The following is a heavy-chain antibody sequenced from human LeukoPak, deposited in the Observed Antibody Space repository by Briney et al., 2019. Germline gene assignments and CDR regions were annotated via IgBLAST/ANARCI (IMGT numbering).Heavy chain of an antibody. CDR1: GYTFTSYD. CDR3: ARGVTMIREVIIVWFDP. J-gene: IGHJ5*02. V-gene: IGHV1-8*03. D-gene: IGHD3-10*01. CDR2: MNPNSGNT. Sequence: ASVKVSCKASGYTFTSYDINWVRQATGQGLKWMGWMNPNSGNTGYAQKFQGRVTITRNTSISTAYMELSSLRSEDTAVYYCARGVTMIREVIIVWFDPWGQGTLVTVSS.